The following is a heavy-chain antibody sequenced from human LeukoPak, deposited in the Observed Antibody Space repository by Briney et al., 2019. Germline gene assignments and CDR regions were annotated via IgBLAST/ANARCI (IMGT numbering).Heavy chain of an antibody. D-gene: IGHD5-12*01. V-gene: IGHV3-7*03. CDR2: IKQEGSEK. CDR3: ARDYGGYSGYDYDPSYFDY. J-gene: IGHJ4*02. CDR1: GFTFSSYW. Sequence: GGSRRLSCAASGFTFSSYWMSWVRQAPGKGPEWVAHIKQEGSEKYYVDSVKGRFTISRDNAKTSLYLQMNSLRAEDTAVYYCARDYGGYSGYDYDPSYFDYWGQGTLVTVSS.